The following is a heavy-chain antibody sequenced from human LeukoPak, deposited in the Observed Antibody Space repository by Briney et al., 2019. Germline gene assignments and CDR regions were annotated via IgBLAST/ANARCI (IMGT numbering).Heavy chain of an antibody. CDR1: GGSISSTGYY. D-gene: IGHD5-18*01. Sequence: PSETLSLTCTVSGGSISSTGYYWGWIRQPPGKGLGWITNIYYSGSTYYNPSLKSRVTISVDTSKNQFSLKLSSVTAADTAVYYCARHRGYSYGFVDYWGQGTLVTVSS. CDR3: ARHRGYSYGFVDY. J-gene: IGHJ4*02. CDR2: IYYSGST. V-gene: IGHV4-39*01.